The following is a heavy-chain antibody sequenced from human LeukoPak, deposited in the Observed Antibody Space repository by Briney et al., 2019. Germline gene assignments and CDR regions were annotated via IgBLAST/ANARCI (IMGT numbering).Heavy chain of an antibody. CDR3: ARGIVGAFFDY. CDR1: GFTFSSYE. CDR2: ISSSGSTK. D-gene: IGHD1-26*01. V-gene: IGHV3-48*03. J-gene: IGHJ4*02. Sequence: PGGSLRLSCAATGFTFSSYEMNWVRQAPGKGLEWVSYISSSGSTKYYADSVKGRFTISRDNAKNSLYLQMNSLRAEDTAVYYCARGIVGAFFDYWGQGTLVTVSS.